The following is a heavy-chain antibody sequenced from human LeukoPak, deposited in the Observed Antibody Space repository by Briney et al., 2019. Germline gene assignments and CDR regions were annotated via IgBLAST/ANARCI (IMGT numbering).Heavy chain of an antibody. CDR1: GFTFSSYA. J-gene: IGHJ4*02. CDR2: ISYDGSNK. V-gene: IGHV3-30-3*01. D-gene: IGHD6-13*01. Sequence: GGSLRLSCAASGFTFSSYAMHWVRQAPGKGLEWVAVISYDGSNKYYADSAKGRFTISRDNSKNTLYLQMNSLRAEDTAVYYCAREGGSSWYFDYWGQGTLVTVSS. CDR3: AREGGSSWYFDY.